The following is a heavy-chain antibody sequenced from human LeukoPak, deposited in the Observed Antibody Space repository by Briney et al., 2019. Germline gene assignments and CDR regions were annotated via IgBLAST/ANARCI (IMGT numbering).Heavy chain of an antibody. J-gene: IGHJ3*02. CDR3: ARDRYSGYDGFGAFDI. CDR1: GASMNRDNQF. Sequence: SETLSLTCNVSGASMNRDNQFWSWIRQPPGKGLEWVGFIYYRGSTNYNPSLESRVTISVDTSKNRFSLKLSSVTAADTAVYYCARDRYSGYDGFGAFDIWGQGTMVTVSS. CDR2: IYYRGST. D-gene: IGHD5-12*01. V-gene: IGHV4-61*01.